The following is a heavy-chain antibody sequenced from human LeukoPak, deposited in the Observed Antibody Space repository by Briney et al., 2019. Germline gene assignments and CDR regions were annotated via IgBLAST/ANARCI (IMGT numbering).Heavy chain of an antibody. J-gene: IGHJ6*02. CDR1: GFTFSSYA. V-gene: IGHV3-23*01. CDR2: ISASGGST. D-gene: IGHD2-2*01. CDR3: ARESHCSSTSCFHYYYYYGMDV. Sequence: GGSLRLSCAASGFTFSSYAMSWVRQAPGRGLEWVATISASGGSTHYADSVKGRFTISRDNAKNSLYLQMNSLRAEDTAVYYCARESHCSSTSCFHYYYYYGMDVWGQGTTVTVSS.